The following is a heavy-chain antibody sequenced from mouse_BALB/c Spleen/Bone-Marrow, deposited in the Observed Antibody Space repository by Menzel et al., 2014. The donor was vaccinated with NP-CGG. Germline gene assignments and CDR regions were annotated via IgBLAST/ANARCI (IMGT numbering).Heavy chain of an antibody. CDR3: ARDVGYGNYFVY. CDR1: GFTFXDFH. D-gene: IGHD2-10*02. J-gene: IGHJ3*01. V-gene: IGHV7-1*02. CDR2: SRNKAKHYTT. Sequence: EVNLVESGGGLVQPGDSLRLSCATSGFTFXDFHMEWVRQPPGKRLEWIAASRNKAKHYTTEYSASVKGRFIVSRDTSQSILYLQMNALRAEDTAIYYCARDVGYGNYFVYWGQGTLVTVSA.